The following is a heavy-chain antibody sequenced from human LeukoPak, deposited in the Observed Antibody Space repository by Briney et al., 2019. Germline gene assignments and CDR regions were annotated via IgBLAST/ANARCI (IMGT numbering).Heavy chain of an antibody. CDR2: IYYSGST. CDR3: ARGRGYYDSSGYYYRYWYFDL. J-gene: IGHJ2*01. V-gene: IGHV4-59*01. D-gene: IGHD3-22*01. CDR1: GGSISSYY. Sequence: PSETLSLTCTVSGGSISSYYRSWIRQPPGKGLEWIGYIYYSGSTNYNPSLKSRVTISVDTSKNQFSLKLSSVTAADTAVYYCARGRGYYDSSGYYYRYWYFDLWGRGTLVTVSS.